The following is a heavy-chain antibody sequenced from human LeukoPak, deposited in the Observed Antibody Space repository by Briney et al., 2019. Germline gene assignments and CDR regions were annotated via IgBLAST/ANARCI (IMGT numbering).Heavy chain of an antibody. CDR2: VNNDGSGT. CDR3: VRDAPNSRFDP. Sequence: PGGSLRLSCAASGFTFSDHWMHWVRQVPGKGLVWVSHVNNDGSGTTYADSVKGRFTISRDNATNTLYLQMNSLRAEDSAVYYCVRDAPNSRFDPWGQGTLVTVSS. J-gene: IGHJ5*02. CDR1: GFTFSDHW. V-gene: IGHV3-74*03. D-gene: IGHD2/OR15-2a*01.